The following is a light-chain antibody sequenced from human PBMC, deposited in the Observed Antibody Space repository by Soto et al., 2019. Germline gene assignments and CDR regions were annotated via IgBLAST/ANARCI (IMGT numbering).Light chain of an antibody. CDR3: CSYAGSYTPVV. J-gene: IGLJ2*01. Sequence: QSALTQPRSVSGSPGQSVTISCTGTSSDVGGYNYVSWYQQHPGKAPKLMISDVSKRPSGVPDRFSGSKSGNTASLTISGLQAEDEADYYCCSYAGSYTPVVFGGGTKITVL. CDR2: DVS. CDR1: SSDVGGYNY. V-gene: IGLV2-11*01.